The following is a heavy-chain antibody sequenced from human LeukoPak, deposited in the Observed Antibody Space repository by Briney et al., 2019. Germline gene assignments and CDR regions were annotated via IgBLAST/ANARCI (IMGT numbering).Heavy chain of an antibody. J-gene: IGHJ6*03. Sequence: GGSLRLSCAASGFTFSSYAMSWVRQAPGKGLEWVSAISGSGGSTYYADSVKDRFTISRDNSKKTLYLQMNSLRAEDTALYHCAKRGRSGYPGYYMDVWGKGTTVTVSS. V-gene: IGHV3-23*01. CDR1: GFTFSSYA. CDR2: ISGSGGST. D-gene: IGHD3-3*01. CDR3: AKRGRSGYPGYYMDV.